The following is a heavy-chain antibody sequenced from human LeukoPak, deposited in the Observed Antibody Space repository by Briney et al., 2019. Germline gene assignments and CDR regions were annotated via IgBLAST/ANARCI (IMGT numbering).Heavy chain of an antibody. CDR1: GGSISSYY. V-gene: IGHV4-4*07. J-gene: IGHJ4*02. CDR2: IYTSGST. CDR3: ASSYSSSSGLVFDY. Sequence: PSETLSLTCTVSGGSISSYYWSWIRQPAGKGLEWIGRIYTSGSTNYNPSLESRVTMSVDTSKNQFSLKLSSATAADTAVYYCASSYSSSSGLVFDYWGQGTLVTVSS. D-gene: IGHD6-6*01.